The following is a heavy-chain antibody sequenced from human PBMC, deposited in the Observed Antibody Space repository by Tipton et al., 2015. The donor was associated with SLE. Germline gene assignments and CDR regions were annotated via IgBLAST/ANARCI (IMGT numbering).Heavy chain of an antibody. Sequence: TLSLTCAVYGGSFSGYFWNWIRQAPRKGLEGIGDINHSGITNYNPSPQSRVTISLDTSKSQFSLRVNSVTAADTAVYYCARPRRARDYTTSAAYYLDFWGQGTLVTVSS. CDR3: ARPRRARDYTTSAAYYLDF. CDR1: GGSFSGYF. D-gene: IGHD2-2*02. V-gene: IGHV4-34*01. CDR2: INHSGIT. J-gene: IGHJ4*02.